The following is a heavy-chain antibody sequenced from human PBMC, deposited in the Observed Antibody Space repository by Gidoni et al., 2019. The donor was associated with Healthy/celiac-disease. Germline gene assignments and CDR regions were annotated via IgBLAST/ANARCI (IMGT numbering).Heavy chain of an antibody. V-gene: IGHV3-33*01. D-gene: IGHD5-18*01. CDR3: ARDLEYTAMVGDY. J-gene: IGHJ4*02. CDR2: RWYDGSNK. Sequence: QVQLVESGAGVVQPGRSLRPSCAAAGCPLSSYGMQWVGQAPGKGLEWVAVRWYDGSNKYYADSVKGRFTISRDNSKNTLYLQMNSLRAEDTAVYYCARDLEYTAMVGDYWGQGTLVTVSS. CDR1: GCPLSSYG.